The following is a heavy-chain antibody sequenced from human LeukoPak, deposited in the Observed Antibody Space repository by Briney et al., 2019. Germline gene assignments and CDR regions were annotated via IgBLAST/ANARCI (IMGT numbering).Heavy chain of an antibody. CDR3: AKEGV. J-gene: IGHJ6*02. Sequence: PGGSLRLSCVVSGATVSGTYMTWVRQAPGKGLEWVSVIDSGDRTHYADSVKGRFTVSRDNSKNTVYLQVNSLRAEDTAVYYCAKEGVWGQGTTVTVSS. CDR2: IDSGDRT. V-gene: IGHV3-66*01. CDR1: GATVSGTY.